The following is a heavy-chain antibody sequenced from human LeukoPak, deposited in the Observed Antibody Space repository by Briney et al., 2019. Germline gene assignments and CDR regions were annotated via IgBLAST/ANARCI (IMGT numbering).Heavy chain of an antibody. V-gene: IGHV3-30*03. CDR3: ARGYCSGGNCYWYFDL. CDR2: ISYDGSNK. CDR1: GFTFSSYG. D-gene: IGHD2-15*01. Sequence: PGRSLRLSCAASGFTFSSYGMHWVRQAPGKGLEWVAVISYDGSNKYYADSVKGRFTISRDNSKNTLYLQMGSLRGDDMAVYYCARGYCSGGNCYWYFDLWGRGTLVTVSS. J-gene: IGHJ2*01.